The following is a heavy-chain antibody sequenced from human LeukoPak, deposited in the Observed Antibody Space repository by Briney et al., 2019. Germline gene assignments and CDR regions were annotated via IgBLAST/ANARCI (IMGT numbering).Heavy chain of an antibody. CDR3: ARLSAYYYGSYFYYYMDV. Sequence: ETLSLTCAVFGGSFSSYFWSWIRQSPGKGPEWVANIKQDESERYSVDSVKGRFTISRDNAKNSVYLHMNSLRAEDTALYYCARLSAYYYGSYFYYYMDVWGKGTTVTVSS. V-gene: IGHV3-7*01. CDR2: IKQDESER. CDR1: GGSFSSYF. J-gene: IGHJ6*03. D-gene: IGHD3-10*01.